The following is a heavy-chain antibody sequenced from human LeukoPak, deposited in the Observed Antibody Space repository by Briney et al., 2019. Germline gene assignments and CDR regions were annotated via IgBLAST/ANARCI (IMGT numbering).Heavy chain of an antibody. J-gene: IGHJ4*02. CDR2: INPNSGGT. CDR1: RYTFTAYY. Sequence: ASVKASCKASRYTFTAYYVTTVRQAPGQGLEWMGWINPNSGGTNYEQKFQGRVTMTRDTSISTVYMELSRLRSDDPAVYYCARDRGQGIVRAGVDYWGRGTLVNVSS. V-gene: IGHV1-2*02. CDR3: ARDRGQGIVRAGVDY. D-gene: IGHD2-2*01.